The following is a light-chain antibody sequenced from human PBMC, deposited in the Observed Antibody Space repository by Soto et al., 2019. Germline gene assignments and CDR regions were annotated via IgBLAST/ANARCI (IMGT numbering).Light chain of an antibody. CDR3: QSYDSGLGGYVI. CDR2: DNT. Sequence: QAVVTQPPSVSGAPGQRVTISCTGSSSSAGSVYNVHWYQQRPGTAPKLLIYDNTDRPSGVPDRFSGSKSGTSASLAITGLQAEDEADYYCQSYDSGLGGYVIFGGGTKLTV. J-gene: IGLJ2*01. CDR1: SSSAGSVYN. V-gene: IGLV1-40*01.